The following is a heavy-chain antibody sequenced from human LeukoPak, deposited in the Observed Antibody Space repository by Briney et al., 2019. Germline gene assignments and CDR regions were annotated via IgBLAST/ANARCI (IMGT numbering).Heavy chain of an antibody. Sequence: ASVKVSCKVSGYTFTSYDINWVRQATGQGLEWMGWMDPNSGNTDYAQKFQGRVTLTRNASISTAYMELSSLRSEDTAVYYCARDRIVGATMYVLDYYYGMDVWGQGTTVTVSS. CDR1: GYTFTSYD. J-gene: IGHJ6*02. CDR3: ARDRIVGATMYVLDYYYGMDV. V-gene: IGHV1-8*01. D-gene: IGHD1-26*01. CDR2: MDPNSGNT.